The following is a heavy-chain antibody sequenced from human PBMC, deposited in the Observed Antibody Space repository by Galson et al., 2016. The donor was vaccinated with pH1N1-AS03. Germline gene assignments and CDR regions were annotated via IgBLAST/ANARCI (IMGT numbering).Heavy chain of an antibody. CDR2: ISGDNGNT. D-gene: IGHD3-10*01. J-gene: IGHJ4*02. V-gene: IGHV1-18*04. CDR3: ARDLGGGIIKEAY. Sequence: SVKVSCKASGYTFTSYGISWVRQAPGQGLEWMGWISGDNGNTNYAQKFQGRVTMTTDTSTSTAYMELRSLRSVDTAVFYCARDLGGGIIKEAYWGQGTLVTVSS. CDR1: GYTFTSYG.